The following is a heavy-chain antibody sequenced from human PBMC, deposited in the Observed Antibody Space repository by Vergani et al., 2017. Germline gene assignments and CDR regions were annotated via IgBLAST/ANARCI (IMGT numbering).Heavy chain of an antibody. Sequence: EVRLVESGGGLVKPGGSLRLSCAASGFTFSSYSMNWVRQAPGKGLEWVSSISSSSSYIYYADSVKGRFTISRDNAKNSLYLQMNSLRAEDTAVYYCAREDGCSSTSCSDLAFDIWGQGTMVTVSS. J-gene: IGHJ3*02. CDR2: ISSSSSYI. V-gene: IGHV3-21*01. CDR3: AREDGCSSTSCSDLAFDI. CDR1: GFTFSSYS. D-gene: IGHD2-2*01.